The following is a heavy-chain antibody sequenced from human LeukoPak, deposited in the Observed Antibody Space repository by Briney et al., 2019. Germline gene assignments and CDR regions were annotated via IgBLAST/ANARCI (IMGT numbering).Heavy chain of an antibody. D-gene: IGHD1-26*01. CDR2: FYHAGNS. Sequence: SETLSLTCTVSGGPITSHFWSWIRQSPGEGLEWIGNFYHAGNSNLNPSLKSRVTMSIDTSKNQFSLKLRSMTAADTAVYYCARDGPTSTAPFDYWGQGTLVTVSS. CDR1: GGPITSHF. V-gene: IGHV4-59*11. J-gene: IGHJ4*02. CDR3: ARDGPTSTAPFDY.